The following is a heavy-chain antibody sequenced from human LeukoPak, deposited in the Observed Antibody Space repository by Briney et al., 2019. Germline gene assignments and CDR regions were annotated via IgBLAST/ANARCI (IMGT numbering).Heavy chain of an antibody. D-gene: IGHD1-26*01. V-gene: IGHV1-69*05. CDR1: GGTFSSYA. Sequence: SVKVSCKASGGTFSSYAISWVRQTPGQGLEGMGGIIPIFGTANYAQKLQGRVTMTTDTSTSTAYMELRSLRSDDTAVYYCARVKWELLPFSDYWGQGTLVTVSS. J-gene: IGHJ4*02. CDR2: IIPIFGTA. CDR3: ARVKWELLPFSDY.